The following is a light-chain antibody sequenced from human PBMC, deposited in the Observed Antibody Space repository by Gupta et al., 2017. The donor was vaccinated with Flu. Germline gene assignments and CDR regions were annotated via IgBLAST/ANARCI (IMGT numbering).Light chain of an antibody. J-gene: IGKJ1*01. CDR1: QSLVHTDGSTY. V-gene: IGKV2-30*02. CDR3: MQGTQWPWT. Sequence: DVVMPQLPLSLPVIFGQPASISCRTNQSLVHTDGSTYLNWFQQRPGHPPRRLFYQVSARDSGVPDRFSASGSDTDFTLKISGVEPEDIAIYYCMQGTQWPWTFGQGTKVEVK. CDR2: QVS.